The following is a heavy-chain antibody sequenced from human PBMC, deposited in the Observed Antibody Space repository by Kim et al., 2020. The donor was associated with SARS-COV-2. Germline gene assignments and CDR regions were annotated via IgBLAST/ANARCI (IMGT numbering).Heavy chain of an antibody. CDR3: ASGNTPLLNEYGMDV. CDR2: IDPSDSYT. Sequence: GESLKISCKGSGYSFTSYWISWVRQMPGKGLEWMGRIDPSDSYTNYSPSFQGHVTISADKSISTAYLQWSSLKASDTAMYYCASGNTPLLNEYGMDVWGQGTTVTVSS. V-gene: IGHV5-10-1*01. CDR1: GYSFTSYW. J-gene: IGHJ6*02. D-gene: IGHD2-15*01.